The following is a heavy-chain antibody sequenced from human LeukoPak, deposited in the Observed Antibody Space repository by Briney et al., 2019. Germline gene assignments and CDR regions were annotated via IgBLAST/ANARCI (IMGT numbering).Heavy chain of an antibody. J-gene: IGHJ2*01. CDR3: ARRVRAYCSGGSCYDDWYFDL. CDR2: IYYSGST. Sequence: PSETLSLTCSVSGXSISSYYGSWIRQPPGKGLECIGYIYYSGSTNYNPSLKSRVTISVDTFKNHFSLNLSSVTAADTAVYYCARRVRAYCSGGSCYDDWYFDLWGRGTLVTVSS. CDR1: GXSISSYY. V-gene: IGHV4-59*08. D-gene: IGHD2-15*01.